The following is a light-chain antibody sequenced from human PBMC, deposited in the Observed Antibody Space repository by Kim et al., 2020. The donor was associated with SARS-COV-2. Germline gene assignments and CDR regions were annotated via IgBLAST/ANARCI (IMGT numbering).Light chain of an antibody. J-gene: IGLJ3*02. CDR2: GSS. Sequence: GARVTVSCSGSSSNIGSNTVGWYQQLPRTAPKLLISGSSERPSGVPDRFSGSQSGTSASLAISGLQSEDEADYHCAAWDDSVNGVVFGGGTQLTVL. CDR1: SSNIGSNT. V-gene: IGLV1-44*01. CDR3: AAWDDSVNGVV.